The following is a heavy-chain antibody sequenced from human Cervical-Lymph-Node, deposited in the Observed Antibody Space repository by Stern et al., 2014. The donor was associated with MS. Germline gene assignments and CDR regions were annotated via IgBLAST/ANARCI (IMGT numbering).Heavy chain of an antibody. V-gene: IGHV5-51*03. D-gene: IGHD6-6*01. CDR1: GYTFSKNW. Sequence: QLVQSGAEVKKPRDSLKISCKGSGYTFSKNWIAWVRQMPGKGLEWMGIIYPGDSDTRYSPSFQGQVTMSADKSINPASLQWNSLKASATAIYYCARPPPRRSSSDPNFGLDVWGQGTTVTVSS. CDR2: IYPGDSDT. J-gene: IGHJ6*02. CDR3: ARPPPRRSSSDPNFGLDV.